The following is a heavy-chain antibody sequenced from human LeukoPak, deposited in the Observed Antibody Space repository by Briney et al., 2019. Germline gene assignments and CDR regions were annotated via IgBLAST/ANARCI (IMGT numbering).Heavy chain of an antibody. CDR2: IYHSGST. CDR3: ACPSGSYRPPGYMDV. V-gene: IGHV4-30-2*01. CDR1: GGSISSGGYY. Sequence: SETLSPTCTVSGGSISSGGYYWSWIRQPPGKGLEWIGYIYHSGSTYYNPSLKSRVTISVDRSKNQFSLKLSSVTAADTAVYYCACPSGSYRPPGYMDVWGKGTTVTVSS. D-gene: IGHD1-26*01. J-gene: IGHJ6*03.